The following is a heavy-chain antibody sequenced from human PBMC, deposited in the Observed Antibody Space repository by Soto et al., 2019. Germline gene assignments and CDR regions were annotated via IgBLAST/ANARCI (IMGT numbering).Heavy chain of an antibody. J-gene: IGHJ3*02. CDR1: GYTFTSYY. CDR3: ATDRDHLSQLSNLTFAPLDI. CDR2: INPSGGST. D-gene: IGHD1-1*01. V-gene: IGHV1-46*01. Sequence: ASVKVSCKASGYTFTSYYMHWVRQAPGQGLEWMGIINPSGGSTSYAQKFQGRVTMTEDTSTGTAYMELSSLRSEDTAVYYCATDRDHLSQLSNLTFAPLDIWGQGTMVTVSS.